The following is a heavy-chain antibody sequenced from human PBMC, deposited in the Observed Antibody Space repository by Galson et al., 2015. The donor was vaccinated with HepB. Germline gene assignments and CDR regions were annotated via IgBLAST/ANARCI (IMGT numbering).Heavy chain of an antibody. CDR3: ARGGTLGYSSGWFY. V-gene: IGHV3-7*03. CDR1: GFTFSSYW. CDR2: IKQDGSEK. D-gene: IGHD6-19*01. J-gene: IGHJ4*02. Sequence: SLRLSCAASGFTFSSYWMSWVRQAPGKGLEWVANIKQDGSEKYYVDSVKGRFTISRDNAKNSLYLQMNSLRAEDTAVYYCARGGTLGYSSGWFYWGQGTLVTVSS.